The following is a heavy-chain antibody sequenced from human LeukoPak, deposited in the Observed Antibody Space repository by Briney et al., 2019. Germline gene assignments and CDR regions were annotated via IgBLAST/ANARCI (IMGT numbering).Heavy chain of an antibody. CDR1: GYTFTSYY. D-gene: IGHD2-15*01. CDR3: ARDRDCSGGSCCSRYYFDY. Sequence: ASVKVSCKASGYTFTSYYMHWVRQAPGQGLEWMGIINPSGGSTSYAQKFQGRVTMTRDTSTSTVYMELSSLRSEDTAVYYCARDRDCSGGSCCSRYYFDYWGQGTLVTVSS. J-gene: IGHJ4*02. V-gene: IGHV1-46*01. CDR2: INPSGGST.